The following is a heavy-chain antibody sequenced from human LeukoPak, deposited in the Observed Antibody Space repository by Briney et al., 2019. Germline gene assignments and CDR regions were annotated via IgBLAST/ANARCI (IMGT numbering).Heavy chain of an antibody. CDR2: IYYSGST. Sequence: SETLSLTCTVSGDSNSSSTYYWGWIRQPPGKGLEWIGSIYYSGSTYYNPSLKSRVTISVDTSKNQFSLHLSSVTAADTAVYYCARQVIPGWFDPWGQGTLITVSS. D-gene: IGHD2-21*01. J-gene: IGHJ5*02. CDR3: ARQVIPGWFDP. V-gene: IGHV4-39*01. CDR1: GDSNSSSTYY.